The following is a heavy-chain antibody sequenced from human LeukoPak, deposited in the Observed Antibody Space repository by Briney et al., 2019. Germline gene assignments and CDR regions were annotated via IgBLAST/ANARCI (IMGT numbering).Heavy chain of an antibody. Sequence: KASETLSLTCTVSGGSISGFYWSWIRQPPGKGLEWIGYISDNGATTYNPSLKSRVTISIDMSNNHFSLKLRSVTAADTAVYYCARVNYYDSSGYYSLHYYYYMDVWGKGTTVTVSS. CDR1: GGSISGFY. V-gene: IGHV4-59*01. J-gene: IGHJ6*03. CDR3: ARVNYYDSSGYYSLHYYYYMDV. CDR2: ISDNGAT. D-gene: IGHD3-22*01.